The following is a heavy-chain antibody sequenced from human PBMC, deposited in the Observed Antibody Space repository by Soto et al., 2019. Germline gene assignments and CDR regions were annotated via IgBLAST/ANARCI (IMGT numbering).Heavy chain of an antibody. J-gene: IGHJ4*02. CDR3: ARAYSSSSFSPTDY. CDR2: INPSGGTT. CDR1: GYTFTNYY. D-gene: IGHD6-6*01. V-gene: IGHV1-46*01. Sequence: ASVKVSCKASGYTFTNYYIHWVRRAPGQGPEWMGIINPSGGTTNYAQKFQGRVTLTRDTSTSTVYMNLSSLESEDTALYYCARAYSSSSFSPTDYWGQGTLVTVSS.